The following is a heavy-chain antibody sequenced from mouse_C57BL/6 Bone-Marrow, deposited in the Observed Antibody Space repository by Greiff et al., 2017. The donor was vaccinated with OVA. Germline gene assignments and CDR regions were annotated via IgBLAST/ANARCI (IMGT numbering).Heavy chain of an antibody. CDR2: IRSKSNNYAT. CDR1: GFSFNTYA. J-gene: IGHJ3*01. V-gene: IGHV10-1*01. Sequence: EVMLVESGGGLVQPKGSLKLSCAASGFSFNTYAMNWVRQAPGQGLEWVARIRSKSNNYATYYADSVKDRFIISRDDSESMLYLQMNNLKTEDTAMYYCLRHEKDYYGSSSFAYWGQGTLVTVSA. D-gene: IGHD1-1*01. CDR3: LRHEKDYYGSSSFAY.